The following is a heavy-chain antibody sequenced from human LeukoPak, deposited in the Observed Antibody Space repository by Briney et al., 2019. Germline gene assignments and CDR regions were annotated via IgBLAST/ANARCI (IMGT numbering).Heavy chain of an antibody. CDR2: INPNTGGT. V-gene: IGHV1-2*02. J-gene: IGHJ4*02. CDR1: GYTFSGYY. D-gene: IGHD2-2*01. CDR3: ARTPRLAVPAAMNDY. Sequence: ASVNVSCKASGYTFSGYYMYWVRQSPGQGLEWMGWINPNTGGTNYAQKFQGRVTMTRDTSISTAYMELSSLKSDASAVYYCARTPRLAVPAAMNDYWGQGTLVTVSS.